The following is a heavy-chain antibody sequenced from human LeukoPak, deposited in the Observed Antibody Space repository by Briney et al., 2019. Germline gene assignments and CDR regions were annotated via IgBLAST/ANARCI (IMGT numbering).Heavy chain of an antibody. Sequence: GGSLRLSCAASGFIFNKHAMSWVRQAPGKGLEWVSGLSGSGGSTDYADSVKGRFTVSRDNSKNTLFLQMNSLRAEDKAVYYCAKDLSAMVVAYFDYWGQGTLVTVSS. D-gene: IGHD2-15*01. CDR1: GFIFNKHA. V-gene: IGHV3-23*01. CDR3: AKDLSAMVVAYFDY. CDR2: LSGSGGST. J-gene: IGHJ4*02.